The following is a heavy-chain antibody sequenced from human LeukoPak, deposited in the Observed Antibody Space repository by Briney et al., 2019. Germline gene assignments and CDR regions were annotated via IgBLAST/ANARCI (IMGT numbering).Heavy chain of an antibody. D-gene: IGHD2-8*01. CDR3: ATLASCTNGVCYSFDY. J-gene: IGHJ4*02. CDR1: GYTLTELS. Sequence: ASVKVSCKVSGYTLTELSMHWVRQAPGKGLEWMGGFDSEDGETIYAQKFQGRVTMTEDTSTDTAYMELSSLRSEDTAVYYCATLASCTNGVCYSFDYWGQGTLVTVSS. CDR2: FDSEDGET. V-gene: IGHV1-24*01.